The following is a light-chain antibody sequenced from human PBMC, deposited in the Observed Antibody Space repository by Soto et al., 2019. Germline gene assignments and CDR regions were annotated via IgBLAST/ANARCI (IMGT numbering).Light chain of an antibody. Sequence: DIQMTQSPSSLSASVGDRVTITCRASQSISIYLNWYQQKPGKAPKLLIYAASTLQSGVPSRFSGGGSGTDFTLTINGLQPEDFATYYCQESYTTPVTFGQGTKL. CDR3: QESYTTPVT. CDR2: AAS. J-gene: IGKJ2*01. CDR1: QSISIY. V-gene: IGKV1-39*01.